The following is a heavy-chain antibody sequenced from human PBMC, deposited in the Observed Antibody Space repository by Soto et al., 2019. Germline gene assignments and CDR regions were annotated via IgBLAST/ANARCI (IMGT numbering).Heavy chain of an antibody. J-gene: IGHJ5*02. CDR2: IYYSGSN. CDR1: GGSISSGVYY. CDR3: ARGAGYSSRWPFDP. D-gene: IGHD6-13*01. V-gene: IGHV4-31*03. Sequence: NPSETLSLTCTVSGGSISSGVYYWSWIRQHPGKGLEWNGYIYYSGSNYYNPSLKSRVNISIDTSKNQFSLKLSSVTAADTDVYYCARGAGYSSRWPFDPWGQGTLVTVSS.